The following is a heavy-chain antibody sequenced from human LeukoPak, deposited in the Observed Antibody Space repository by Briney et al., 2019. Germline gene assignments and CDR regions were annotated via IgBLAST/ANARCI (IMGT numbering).Heavy chain of an antibody. D-gene: IGHD6-6*01. V-gene: IGHV3-23*01. CDR3: AREGYSSSAEFDY. CDR1: GFTFSSYA. CDR2: ITGSGGST. J-gene: IGHJ4*02. Sequence: PGGSLRLSCEASGFTFSSYAMSWVRQAPGKGLEWVSAITGSGGSTYYADSVKGRFTVSRDNSNNTLYLQMDSLRAADTAVYYFAREGYSSSAEFDYWGQGTLVTVSS.